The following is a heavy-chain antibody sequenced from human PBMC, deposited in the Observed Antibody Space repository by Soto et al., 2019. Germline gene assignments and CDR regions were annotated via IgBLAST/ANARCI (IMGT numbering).Heavy chain of an antibody. Sequence: GGSLRLSCAASGFMFSRYWMHWVRQAPGKGLVWVSRIRSDGSGTSYADSVKGRFTISRDNAKNTLYLQMNSLRVEDTAVHYCARAIDALDVWGQGTTVTVSS. CDR2: IRSDGSGT. V-gene: IGHV3-74*01. CDR3: ARAIDALDV. J-gene: IGHJ6*02. CDR1: GFMFSRYW. D-gene: IGHD2-15*01.